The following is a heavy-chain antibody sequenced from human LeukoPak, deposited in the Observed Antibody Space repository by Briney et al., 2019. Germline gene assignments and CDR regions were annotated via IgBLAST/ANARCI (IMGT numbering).Heavy chain of an antibody. CDR3: ARPTEGGFDY. D-gene: IGHD1-14*01. CDR2: TRNKANSYTT. CDR1: GFTFSDHY. J-gene: IGHJ4*02. Sequence: GGSLRLSCAASGFTFSDHYMDWVRQAPGKGLEWVGRTRNKANSYTTEYAASVKGRFTISRDDSKNSLYLQMNSLKTEDTAVYYCARPTEGGFDYWGQGTLVTVSS. V-gene: IGHV3-72*01.